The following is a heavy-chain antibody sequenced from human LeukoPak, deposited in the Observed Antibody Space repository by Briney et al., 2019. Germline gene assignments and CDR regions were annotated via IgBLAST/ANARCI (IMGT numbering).Heavy chain of an antibody. CDR3: TTDTNYYDFWSGYVLIDY. CDR2: IKSKTDGGTT. D-gene: IGHD3-3*01. J-gene: IGHJ4*02. V-gene: IGHV3-15*07. Sequence: GGSLRLSCAASGVTFSNAWMNWVRQAPGKGLEWVGRIKSKTDGGTTDYAAPVKGRFTISRDDSKNTLYLQMNSLKTEDTAVYYCTTDTNYYDFWSGYVLIDYWGQGTLVTVSS. CDR1: GVTFSNAW.